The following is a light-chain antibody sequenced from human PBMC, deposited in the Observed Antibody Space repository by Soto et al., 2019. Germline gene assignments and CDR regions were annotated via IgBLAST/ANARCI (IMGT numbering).Light chain of an antibody. J-gene: IGKJ1*01. Sequence: DIQMPQSPSTVSASVGDRVTITCRASQSISSWLAWYQQKPGKAPKLLIYKASSLESGVPSRFSGSGSGTEFTLSISSLQPDDFATYYCQQDNSYWTFGQGTKVEI. CDR2: KAS. CDR3: QQDNSYWT. CDR1: QSISSW. V-gene: IGKV1-5*03.